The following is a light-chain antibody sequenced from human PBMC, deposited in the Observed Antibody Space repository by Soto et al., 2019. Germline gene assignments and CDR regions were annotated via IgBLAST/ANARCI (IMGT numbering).Light chain of an antibody. CDR3: SSYTSANTVV. CDR1: INDVGGYSH. J-gene: IGLJ2*01. CDR2: EVS. V-gene: IGLV2-14*01. Sequence: QSPLTQPAYVSGSPGQSIPISCTGTINDVGGYSHVSWYQRHPGKAPQFLIYEVSHRPTGVSNRFSAAKSGNTASLTISGLQAEDEAEYFRSSYTSANTVVFGGGTKVTVL.